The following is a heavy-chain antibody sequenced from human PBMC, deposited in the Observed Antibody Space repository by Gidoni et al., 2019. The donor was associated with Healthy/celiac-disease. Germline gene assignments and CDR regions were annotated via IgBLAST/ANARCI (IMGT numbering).Heavy chain of an antibody. CDR3: ARQRNVDTAMVTNYYYGMDV. D-gene: IGHD5-18*01. Sequence: QLQLQESGPGLVKPSETLSLTCTVSGGSISSSSYYWGLIRQPPGKGLEWIGSIYYSGSTYYNPSLKSRVTISVDTSKNQFSLKLSSVTAADTAVYYCARQRNVDTAMVTNYYYGMDVWGQGTTVTVSS. CDR2: IYYSGST. CDR1: GGSISSSSYY. V-gene: IGHV4-39*01. J-gene: IGHJ6*02.